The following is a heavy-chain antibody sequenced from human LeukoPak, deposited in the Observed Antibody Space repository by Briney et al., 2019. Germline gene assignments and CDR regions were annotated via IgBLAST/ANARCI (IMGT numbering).Heavy chain of an antibody. CDR1: GFTFSSYG. CDR2: ISYDGSNK. D-gene: IGHD3-10*01. CDR3: ARDHSRGFGDYGMDV. Sequence: GGPLRLSCAASGFTFSSYGMHWVRQAPGKGLEWVAVISYDGSNKYYADSVKGRFTISRDNSKNTLYLQMNSLRAEDTAVYYCARDHSRGFGDYGMDVWGQGTTVTVSS. V-gene: IGHV3-30*03. J-gene: IGHJ6*02.